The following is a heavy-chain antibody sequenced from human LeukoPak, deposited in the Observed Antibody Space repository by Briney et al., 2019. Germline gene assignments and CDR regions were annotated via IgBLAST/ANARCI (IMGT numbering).Heavy chain of an antibody. CDR2: IYTSGST. Sequence: SETLSLTCTVSGGSISSYYWSWIRQPAGKGLEWIGRIYTSGSTNYNPSLKSRVTISVDTSKNQFSLKLSSVTAADTAVYYCAKRWLQLRLYDYWGQGTLVTVSS. V-gene: IGHV4-4*07. CDR1: GGSISSYY. D-gene: IGHD5-12*01. J-gene: IGHJ4*02. CDR3: AKRWLQLRLYDY.